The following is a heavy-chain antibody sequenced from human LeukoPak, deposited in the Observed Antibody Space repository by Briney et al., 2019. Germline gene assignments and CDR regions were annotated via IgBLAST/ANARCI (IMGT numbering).Heavy chain of an antibody. J-gene: IGHJ3*02. Sequence: ASVKVSCKASGYTFTSYDINWVRQATGQGLEWMGWMNPNSGNTDYAQKFQGRVTITRNTYMSTAYMELRSLSSEDTAVYYCAREILDAFDIWGQGTMVTVSS. CDR1: GYTFTSYD. CDR3: AREILDAFDI. V-gene: IGHV1-8*03. CDR2: MNPNSGNT.